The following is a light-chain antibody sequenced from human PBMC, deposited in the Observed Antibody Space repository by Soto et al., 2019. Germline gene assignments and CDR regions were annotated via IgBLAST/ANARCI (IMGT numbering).Light chain of an antibody. CDR1: QSVSTF. V-gene: IGKV3-11*01. J-gene: IGKJ1*01. CDR3: QHRVSWHPT. Sequence: EIALTQSPATLSLSPGEGATLFCRASQSVSTFLAWYQRKPGQPPRLLIYDASSRANGVPARFSASGYGTDFTLTISSLEPEDFEVYYCQHRVSWHPTLGQGTKVDIK. CDR2: DAS.